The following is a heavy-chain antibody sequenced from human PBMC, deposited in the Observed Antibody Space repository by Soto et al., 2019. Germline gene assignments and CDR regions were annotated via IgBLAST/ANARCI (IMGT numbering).Heavy chain of an antibody. J-gene: IGHJ6*02. Sequence: SETLSLTCTVSGDSISSYYWSWIRQPPGKGLEWIGYIYYSGSTNYNPSLKSRVTISVDTSKNQFSLKLSSVTAADTAVYYCAREEYSNGWGMDVWGQGTTVTVSS. CDR3: AREEYSNGWGMDV. V-gene: IGHV4-59*01. CDR2: IYYSGST. D-gene: IGHD5-18*01. CDR1: GDSISSYY.